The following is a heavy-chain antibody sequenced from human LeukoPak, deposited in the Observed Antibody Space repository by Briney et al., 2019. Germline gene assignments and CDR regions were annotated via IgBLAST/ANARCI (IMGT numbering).Heavy chain of an antibody. CDR3: AKTGPGSGWARYYFDS. V-gene: IGHV3-23*01. J-gene: IGHJ4*02. Sequence: PGGSLRLSCAASGFTFSGYALTWVRQAPGKGLEWVSTISSTGAYTYYADSAKGRFTTSRDSSKNTLYLQMNSLRADDTAVYSCAKTGPGSGWARYYFDSWGQGTLVTVSS. CDR2: ISSTGAYT. D-gene: IGHD6-19*01. CDR1: GFTFSGYA.